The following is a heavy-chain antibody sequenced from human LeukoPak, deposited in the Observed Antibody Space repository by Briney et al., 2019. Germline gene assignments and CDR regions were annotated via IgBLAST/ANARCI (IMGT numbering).Heavy chain of an antibody. CDR3: ARGHYVATVLGYYYYMDV. V-gene: IGHV4-34*01. D-gene: IGHD5-12*01. J-gene: IGHJ6*03. CDR2: INHSGST. Sequence: PSETLSLTCAVYGGSFSGYYWSWIRQPPGKGLEWIGEINHSGSTNYNPSLKSRFTISVDTSKNQFSLKLSSVTAADTAVYYCARGHYVATVLGYYYYMDVWGKGTTVTVSS. CDR1: GGSFSGYY.